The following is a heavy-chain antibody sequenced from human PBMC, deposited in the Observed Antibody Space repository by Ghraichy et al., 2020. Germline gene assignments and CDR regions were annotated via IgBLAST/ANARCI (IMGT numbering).Heavy chain of an antibody. J-gene: IGHJ4*02. D-gene: IGHD5-12*01. CDR3: GRGAEVATTRKDWLDY. V-gene: IGHV3-30*04. CDR1: GFTFSTYA. CDR2: ISYDGSNK. Sequence: GGSLRLSCAASGFTFSTYAMHWVRQAPGKGLEWVAVISYDGSNKYYADSVKGRFTISRDNPKNTLYLEMNSLRAEDTAVYYCGRGAEVATTRKDWLDYWGQGALVTVSS.